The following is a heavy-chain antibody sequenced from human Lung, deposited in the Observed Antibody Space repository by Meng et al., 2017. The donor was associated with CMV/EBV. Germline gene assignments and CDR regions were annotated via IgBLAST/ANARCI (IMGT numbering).Heavy chain of an antibody. V-gene: IGHV3-30*02. D-gene: IGHD3/OR15-3a*01. CDR2: IVSNGTRK. J-gene: IGHJ4*02. CDR1: GFTFSNYG. CDR3: ATGLMDY. Sequence: GGSLRLSCAASGFTFSNYGMHWVRQALGKGLEWVTYIVSNGTRKYYADSVRGRFTLSRDNSENTLLLHMNILRPDDTAVYYCATGLMDYWGKGTLVTVSS.